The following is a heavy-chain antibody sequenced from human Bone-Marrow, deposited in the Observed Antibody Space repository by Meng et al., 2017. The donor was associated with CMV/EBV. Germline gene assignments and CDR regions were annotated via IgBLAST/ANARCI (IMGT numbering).Heavy chain of an antibody. Sequence: GESLKISCAASGFTFSSYSMNWVRQAPGKGLEWISYISSARGTIYYADSVKGRFTISRDNAQNSLYLQMNSLRAEDTAVYYCARGEHCSSTSCYPHYYGMDVWGQGPTVTVSS. D-gene: IGHD2-2*01. CDR2: ISSARGTI. CDR3: ARGEHCSSTSCYPHYYGMDV. CDR1: GFTFSSYS. J-gene: IGHJ6*02. V-gene: IGHV3-48*04.